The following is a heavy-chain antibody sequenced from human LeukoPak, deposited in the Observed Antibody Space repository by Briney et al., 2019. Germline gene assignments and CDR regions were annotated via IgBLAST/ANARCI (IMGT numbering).Heavy chain of an antibody. J-gene: IGHJ4*02. CDR1: GYTFTGYY. Sequence: ASVKVSCKASGYTFTGYYMHWVRQAPGQGLEWMGWINPNSGGTNYAQKFQGRVTMTRDTSISTAYMELSRLRSDDTAVYYCARGRVYDSSGYYYGSNDYWGQGTPVTVSS. CDR2: INPNSGGT. D-gene: IGHD3-22*01. CDR3: ARGRVYDSSGYYYGSNDY. V-gene: IGHV1-2*02.